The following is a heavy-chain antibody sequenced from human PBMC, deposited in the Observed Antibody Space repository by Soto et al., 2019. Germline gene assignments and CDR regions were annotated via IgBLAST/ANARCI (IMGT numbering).Heavy chain of an antibody. CDR1: GFTFSSYA. D-gene: IGHD3-10*02. CDR3: ARPYVPRPRIRGHAFDI. CDR2: ISYDGSNK. J-gene: IGHJ3*02. V-gene: IGHV3-30-3*01. Sequence: GGSLRLSCAASGFTFSSYAMHWVRQAPGKGLEWVAVISYDGSNKYYADSVKGRFTISRDNSKNTLYLQMNSLRAEDTAVYYCARPYVPRPRIRGHAFDIRGKWP.